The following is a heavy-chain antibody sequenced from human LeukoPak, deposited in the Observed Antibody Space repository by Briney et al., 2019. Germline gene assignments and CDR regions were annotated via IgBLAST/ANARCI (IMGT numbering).Heavy chain of an antibody. CDR1: GFTFSGCW. D-gene: IGHD2-15*01. V-gene: IGHV3-7*05. CDR3: ARGYGSPDF. Sequence: GGSLRLSCAASGFTFSGCWMSWVRQAPGKGLEWVASIKQDGSDKYYVDSVKGRFTISRDNAKKTLFLQMNTLRAEDTAVYYCARGYGSPDFWGQGTLVTVSS. J-gene: IGHJ4*02. CDR2: IKQDGSDK.